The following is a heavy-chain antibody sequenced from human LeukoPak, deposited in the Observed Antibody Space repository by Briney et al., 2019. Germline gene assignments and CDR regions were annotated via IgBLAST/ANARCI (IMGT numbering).Heavy chain of an antibody. CDR3: ARTGGSYYFDY. J-gene: IGHJ4*02. CDR2: IYSGGST. Sequence: GGSLRLSCAASGFTFSRYAMSWVRQAPGKGLEWVSVIYSGGSTYYADSVKGRFTISRDNSKNTLYLQMNSLRAEDTAVYYCARTGGSYYFDYWGQGTLVTVSS. CDR1: GFTFSRYA. D-gene: IGHD1-26*01. V-gene: IGHV3-66*01.